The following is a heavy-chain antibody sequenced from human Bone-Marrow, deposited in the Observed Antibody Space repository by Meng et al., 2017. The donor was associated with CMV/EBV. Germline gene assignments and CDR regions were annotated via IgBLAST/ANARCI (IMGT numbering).Heavy chain of an antibody. J-gene: IGHJ5*02. CDR3: ARTVPEGVDVVAAALGPNWFDP. Sequence: SETLSLTCAVYGGSFSGYYWSWIRQPPGKGLEWIGSIYYSGSTYYNPSLKSRVTISVDTSKNQFSLKLSSVTAADTAVYYCARTVPEGVDVVAAALGPNWFDPWGQGTLVTVSS. V-gene: IGHV4-34*01. CDR2: IYYSGST. CDR1: GGSFSGYY. D-gene: IGHD2-15*01.